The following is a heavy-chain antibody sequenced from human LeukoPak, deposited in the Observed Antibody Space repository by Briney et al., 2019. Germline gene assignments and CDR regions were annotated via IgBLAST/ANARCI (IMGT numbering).Heavy chain of an antibody. D-gene: IGHD1-1*01. CDR3: ARDSTGTVFDL. V-gene: IGHV3-7*04. CDR1: GFTFSRYR. CDR2: ISQDGTES. J-gene: IGHJ4*02. Sequence: GGSLRLSCVASGFTFSRYRMNWVRQAPGKGLEWVAQISQDGTESYSVDSVRGRFTISRDNAKNSVYLQMNSLRPEDTAVYYCARDSTGTVFDLWGQGTLVTVSS.